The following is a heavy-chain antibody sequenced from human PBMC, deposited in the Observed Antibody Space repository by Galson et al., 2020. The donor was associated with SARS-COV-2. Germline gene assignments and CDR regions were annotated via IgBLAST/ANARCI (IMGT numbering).Heavy chain of an antibody. J-gene: IGHJ4*02. V-gene: IGHV3-7*03. Sequence: RESLRPSCAASGFTLSSYWMSWVRQAPGKGLEWVAKIKQDGSEKYYVDSVKGRFTISRDNAKNPLYLQMNSLRAEDTAVYYCARDLTGTVPDYWGQGTLVTVSS. CDR3: ARDLTGTVPDY. D-gene: IGHD1-20*01. CDR2: IKQDGSEK. CDR1: GFTLSSYW.